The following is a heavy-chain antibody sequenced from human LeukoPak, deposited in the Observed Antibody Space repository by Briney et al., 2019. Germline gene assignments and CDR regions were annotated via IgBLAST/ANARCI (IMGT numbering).Heavy chain of an antibody. CDR3: AKASDASVVVTAMHLLAD. J-gene: IGHJ4*02. Sequence: HWASVKVSCKVSGYTLTELSMHWVRQAPGKGLEWMGGFDPEDGETIYAQKFQGRVTMTEATSISTIYMELNWLRSDDTAVYYCAKASDASVVVTAMHLLADWGQGTLVTVSS. V-gene: IGHV1-24*01. CDR2: FDPEDGET. CDR1: GYTLTELS. D-gene: IGHD2-21*02.